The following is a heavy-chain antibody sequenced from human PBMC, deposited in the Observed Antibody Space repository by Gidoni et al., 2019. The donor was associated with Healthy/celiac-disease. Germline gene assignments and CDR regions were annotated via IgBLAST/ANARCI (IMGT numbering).Heavy chain of an antibody. CDR3: AGGNYYGSGSYYNPFDY. J-gene: IGHJ4*02. CDR1: GYTFTGYY. Sequence: QVQLVQSGAEVKKPGASVKVSCKASGYTFTGYYMHWVRQAPGQGLEWMGRINPNSGGTNYAQKFQGRVTMTRDTSISTAYMELSRLRSDDTAVYYCAGGNYYGSGSYYNPFDYWGQGTLVTVSS. CDR2: INPNSGGT. D-gene: IGHD3-10*01. V-gene: IGHV1-2*06.